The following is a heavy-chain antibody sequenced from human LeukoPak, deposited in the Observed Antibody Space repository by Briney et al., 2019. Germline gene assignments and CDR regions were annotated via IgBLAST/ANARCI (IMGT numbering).Heavy chain of an antibody. CDR3: ARVGRIIMIEDAFDI. D-gene: IGHD3-22*01. V-gene: IGHV1-2*02. CDR2: ITPNSGGT. J-gene: IGHJ3*02. CDR1: GGTFSSYA. Sequence: ASVKVSCKASGGTFSSYAISWVRQAPGQGLEWMGWITPNSGGTNYAQKFQGRVTMTRDTSISTAYMELSTLRSDDTAVYYYARVGRIIMIEDAFDIWGQGTLVTVSS.